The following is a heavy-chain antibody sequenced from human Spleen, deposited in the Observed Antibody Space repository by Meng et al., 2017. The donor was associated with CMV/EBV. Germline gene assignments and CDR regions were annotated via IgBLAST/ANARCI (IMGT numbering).Heavy chain of an antibody. D-gene: IGHD3-10*01. CDR3: ARADYYGSGMDY. CDR2: MIPNSGKT. J-gene: IGHJ4*02. V-gene: IGHV1-8*01. Sequence: ASVKVSCKASGYTFTNYDINWVRQASGQGLEWMGWMIPNSGKTGYAQKFQGRVSMTRNTSISTAYMELSSLTSEDMAVYYCARADYYGSGMDYWGQGTLVTVSS. CDR1: GYTFTNYD.